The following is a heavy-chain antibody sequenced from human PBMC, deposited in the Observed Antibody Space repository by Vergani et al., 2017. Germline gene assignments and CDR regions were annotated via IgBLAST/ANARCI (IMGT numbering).Heavy chain of an antibody. J-gene: IGHJ6*03. D-gene: IGHD4-17*01. V-gene: IGHV4-59*08. CDR2: IYYSGST. CDR3: ARQGTTVSRSVDYYYYMDV. CDR1: GGSISSYY. Sequence: QVQLQESGPGLVKPSETLSLTCTVSGGSISSYYWSWIRQPPGKGLEWIGYIYYSGSTNYNPSLKSRVTISVDTSKNQFSLKLSSVTAADTAVYYCARQGTTVSRSVDYYYYMDVWGKGP.